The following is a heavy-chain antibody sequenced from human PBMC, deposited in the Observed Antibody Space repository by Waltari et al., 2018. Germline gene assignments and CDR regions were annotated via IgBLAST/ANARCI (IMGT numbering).Heavy chain of an antibody. D-gene: IGHD3-3*01. J-gene: IGHJ4*02. Sequence: QMQLQESGPELLKPSETLSLTCSVSGGSVSSDNYYWGWIRQPPGKGLEWIGSVYFTGTYYSPSLNSRVTISSDTSKNNLSLKLTSVIAADTAVYYCARGRDWSSYLEGIFDSWGQGTLVTVSS. CDR2: VYFTGT. CDR3: ARGRDWSSYLEGIFDS. CDR1: GGSVSSDNYY. V-gene: IGHV4-39*07.